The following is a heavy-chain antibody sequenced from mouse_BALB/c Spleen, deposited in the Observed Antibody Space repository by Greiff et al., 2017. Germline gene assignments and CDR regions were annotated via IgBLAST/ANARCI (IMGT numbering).Heavy chain of an antibody. J-gene: IGHJ2*01. V-gene: IGHV14-3*02. CDR3: ARSYYLDY. Sequence: VQLQQSGAELVKPGASVKLSCTASGFNIIDALMLWVKQRPEQGQEWIGRIDPANGNTKYDPKFRGMVIITADTSSNTAYLQLSSLTSEDTAVYYCARSYYLDYWGQGTTLTVSS. CDR2: IDPANGNT. CDR1: GFNIIDAL.